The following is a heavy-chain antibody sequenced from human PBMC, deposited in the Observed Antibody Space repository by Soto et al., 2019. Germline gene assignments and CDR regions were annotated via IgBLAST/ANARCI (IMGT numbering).Heavy chain of an antibody. D-gene: IGHD2-15*01. CDR1: GFSFSSYA. V-gene: IGHV3-23*01. CDR2: ISGSGGST. J-gene: IGHJ6*02. Sequence: GGSLRLSCAASGFSFSSYAMSWVRQAPGKGLEWVSAISGSGGSTYYADSVKGRFTISRDNSKNTLYLQMNSLRAEDTAVYYCAEGGLDTNCSGGSCCSYGYYYYYYGMDVWGQGTTVTVSS. CDR3: AEGGLDTNCSGGSCCSYGYYYYYYGMDV.